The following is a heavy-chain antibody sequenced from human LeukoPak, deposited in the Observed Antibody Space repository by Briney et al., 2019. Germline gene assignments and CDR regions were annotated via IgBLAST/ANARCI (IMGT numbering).Heavy chain of an antibody. CDR3: ARQADYNVLTGYFKGHLDY. CDR2: IYPGDSDT. D-gene: IGHD3-9*01. V-gene: IGHV5-51*01. Sequence: GESLKISCKGSGYSFNTYWIAWVRQMPGKGLEGMGIIYPGDSDTRYSPSFQGQVTISADESISTADLHWSSLKASDTAMYYCARQADYNVLTGYFKGHLDYWGQGTLVTVSS. J-gene: IGHJ4*02. CDR1: GYSFNTYW.